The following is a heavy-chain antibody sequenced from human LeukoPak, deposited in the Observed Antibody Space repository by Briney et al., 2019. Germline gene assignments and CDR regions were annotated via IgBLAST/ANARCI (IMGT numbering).Heavy chain of an antibody. D-gene: IGHD5-18*01. V-gene: IGHV4-4*07. CDR3: ARGRIGYSYGFIDY. CDR1: GGSISSYY. Sequence: SETLSLTCTVSGGSISSYYWSWIRQPAGKGLEWIGRIYTSGSTNYNPSLKSRVTMSVDTSKNQFSLKPSSVTAADTAVYYCARGRIGYSYGFIDYWGQGTLVTVSS. J-gene: IGHJ4*02. CDR2: IYTSGST.